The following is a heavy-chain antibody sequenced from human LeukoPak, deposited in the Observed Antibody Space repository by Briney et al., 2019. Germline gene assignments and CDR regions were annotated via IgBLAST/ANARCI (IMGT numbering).Heavy chain of an antibody. CDR1: GFTLRYG. V-gene: IGHV3-23*01. CDR3: VRVISGTPNWFDP. D-gene: IGHD1-20*01. CDR2: VSGSGGST. J-gene: IGHJ5*02. Sequence: GGSLRLSCAASGFTLRYGMSWVRPAPGGGLELGSAVSGSGGSTDYADAVKGRFTISRDTSKDTMYLQLNSLRPEDTAVYYCVRVISGTPNWFDPWGQGTLVTVSS.